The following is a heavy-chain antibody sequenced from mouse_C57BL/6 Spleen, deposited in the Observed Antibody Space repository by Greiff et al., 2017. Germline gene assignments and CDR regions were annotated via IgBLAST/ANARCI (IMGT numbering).Heavy chain of an antibody. CDR2: INPGSGGT. CDR3: ARRGGYYGNSDY. V-gene: IGHV1-54*01. D-gene: IGHD2-1*01. J-gene: IGHJ2*01. Sequence: VQLQQSGAELVRPGTSVKVSCKASGYAFTNYLIEWVKQRPGQGLEWIGVINPGSGGTNYDEKFKGKATLTADKSSSTAYMQLSSLTSEDSAVYFCARRGGYYGNSDYWGQGTTLTVSS. CDR1: GYAFTNYL.